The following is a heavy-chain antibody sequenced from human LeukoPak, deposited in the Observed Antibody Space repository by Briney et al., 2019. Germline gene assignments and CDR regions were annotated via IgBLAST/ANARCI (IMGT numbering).Heavy chain of an antibody. CDR3: ARSYYDILTGYYSYYFDY. D-gene: IGHD3-9*01. Sequence: GASQKFCCKCCGSIFTSCLIGLVRHLRGKGQGLVWISYSGDSDTRYSPSFLGQVTISADKSISTAYLQWSSLKASDTAMYYCARSYYDILTGYYSYYFDYWGQGTLVTVSS. J-gene: IGHJ4*02. V-gene: IGHV5-51*01. CDR1: GSIFTSCL. CDR2: SYSGDSDT.